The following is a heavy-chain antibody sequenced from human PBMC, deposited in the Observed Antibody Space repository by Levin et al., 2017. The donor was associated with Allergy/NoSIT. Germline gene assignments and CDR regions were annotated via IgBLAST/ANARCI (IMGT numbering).Heavy chain of an antibody. CDR2: ISRSSSYI. D-gene: IGHD3-3*01. V-gene: IGHV3-21*01. Sequence: LSLTCAASGFTFSSYSMNWVRQAPGKGLEWVSSISRSSSYIYYADSVKGRFTISRDNAKNSLYLQMNSLRAEDTAVYYCARDQYDFWSGPPFDYWGQGTLVTVSS. CDR1: GFTFSSYS. CDR3: ARDQYDFWSGPPFDY. J-gene: IGHJ4*02.